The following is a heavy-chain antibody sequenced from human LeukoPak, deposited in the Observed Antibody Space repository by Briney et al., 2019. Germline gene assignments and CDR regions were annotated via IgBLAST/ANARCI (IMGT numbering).Heavy chain of an antibody. CDR1: GFTFSGYW. V-gene: IGHV3-74*01. D-gene: IGHD2/OR15-2a*01. CDR2: ISTDGSSR. Sequence: QPGGSLRLSCAASGFTFSGYWMHWLRQEPRKGLVWVSRISTDGSSRSYADSVKGRFTISRDNGKNTLYLQMNSLRAEDTAVYYFASYLTSIPSGMDVWGQGATVTVSS. J-gene: IGHJ6*02. CDR3: ASYLTSIPSGMDV.